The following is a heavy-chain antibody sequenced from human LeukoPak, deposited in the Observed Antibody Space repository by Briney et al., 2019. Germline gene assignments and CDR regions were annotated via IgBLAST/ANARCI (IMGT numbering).Heavy chain of an antibody. CDR2: INPNSGGT. V-gene: IGHV1-2*02. CDR3: ARVFHSSGYRKGVLDY. CDR1: GYTFTGYY. D-gene: IGHD3-22*01. J-gene: IGHJ4*02. Sequence: ASVKVSCKASGYTFTGYYMRWVRQAPGQGLEWMGWINPNSGGTNYAQKFQGRVTMTRDTSISTAYMELSRLRSDDTAVYYCARVFHSSGYRKGVLDYWGQGTLVTVSS.